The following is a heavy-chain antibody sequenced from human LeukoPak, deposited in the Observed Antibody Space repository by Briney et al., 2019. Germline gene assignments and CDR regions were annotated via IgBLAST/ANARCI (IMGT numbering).Heavy chain of an antibody. D-gene: IGHD3-16*02. J-gene: IGHJ4*02. CDR2: INWNGGST. Sequence: PGGPLRLSCVASGFTFDDYGMSWVRQAPGKGLEWVSGINWNGGSTGYADSVKGRFTISRDNAKNSLYLQMNSLRAEDTALYYCARDSGYTTSPGYWGQGTLVTVSS. V-gene: IGHV3-20*04. CDR1: GFTFDDYG. CDR3: ARDSGYTTSPGY.